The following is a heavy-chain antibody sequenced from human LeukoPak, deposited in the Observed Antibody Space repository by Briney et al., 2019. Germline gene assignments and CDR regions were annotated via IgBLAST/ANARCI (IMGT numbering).Heavy chain of an antibody. Sequence: SQTLSLTCTVSGGSISSGSYYWSWIRQPAGKGLEWIGRIYTSGSTNYNPSLKSRVNISVDTSKNQFSLKLSSVTAADTAVYYCARVGTVTTQGIWYFDLWGRGTLVTVSS. CDR2: IYTSGST. V-gene: IGHV4-61*02. D-gene: IGHD4-17*01. J-gene: IGHJ2*01. CDR3: ARVGTVTTQGIWYFDL. CDR1: GGSISSGSYY.